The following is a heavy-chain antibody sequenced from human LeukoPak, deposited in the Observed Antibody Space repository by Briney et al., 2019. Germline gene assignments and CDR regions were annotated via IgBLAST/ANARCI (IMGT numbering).Heavy chain of an antibody. D-gene: IGHD5-12*01. V-gene: IGHV3-9*01. CDR2: ISWNSGSI. J-gene: IGHJ4*02. CDR1: GFTFDDYA. CDR3: AKDLGATIDDHLFDY. Sequence: PGRSLRLSCAASGFTFDDYAMHWVRQAPGKGLEWVSGISWNSGSIGYADSVKGRFTISRDNAKNSLYLQMNSLRAEDTALYYCAKDLGATIDDHLFDYWGQGTLVTVSS.